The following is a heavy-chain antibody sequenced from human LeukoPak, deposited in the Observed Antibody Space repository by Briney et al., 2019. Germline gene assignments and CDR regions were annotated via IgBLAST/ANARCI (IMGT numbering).Heavy chain of an antibody. V-gene: IGHV4-4*02. CDR2: IYHSGST. Sequence: SETLSLTCAVSGGSINTGNWWSWVRQTPGKGLEWIGEIYHSGSTDYNPSLKSRVTISLDKSKNQFSLKLTSVTAADTAVYYCTRENYFDYWGQGTLVTVSS. J-gene: IGHJ4*02. CDR1: GGSINTGNW. CDR3: TRENYFDY.